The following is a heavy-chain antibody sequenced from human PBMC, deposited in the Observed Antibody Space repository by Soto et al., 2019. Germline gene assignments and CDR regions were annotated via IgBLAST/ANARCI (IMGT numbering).Heavy chain of an antibody. J-gene: IGHJ3*02. D-gene: IGHD3-3*01. Sequence: GGSLRLSCAASGFSFSSYLMNWVRQAPGKGLEWVANIKQDGSQKYYVDSVKGRFTISRDNAKNSLYLQMNSLRAEDTAIYYCARSNYDFWSGGSLDIWGQGTMVTVSS. CDR2: IKQDGSQK. CDR1: GFSFSSYL. V-gene: IGHV3-7*03. CDR3: ARSNYDFWSGGSLDI.